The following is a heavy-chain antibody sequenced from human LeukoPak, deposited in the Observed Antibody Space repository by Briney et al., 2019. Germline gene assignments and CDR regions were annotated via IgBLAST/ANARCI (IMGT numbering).Heavy chain of an antibody. V-gene: IGHV3-30*04. Sequence: GGSLRLSCAASGFTFSSYEMNWVRQAPGKGLEWVAVISYDGSNKYYADSVKGRFTISRDNSKNTLYLQMNSLRAEDTAVYYCARSGEYFDWSRDTPAEYYFDYWGQGTLVTVSS. J-gene: IGHJ4*02. CDR3: ARSGEYFDWSRDTPAEYYFDY. D-gene: IGHD3-9*01. CDR2: ISYDGSNK. CDR1: GFTFSSYE.